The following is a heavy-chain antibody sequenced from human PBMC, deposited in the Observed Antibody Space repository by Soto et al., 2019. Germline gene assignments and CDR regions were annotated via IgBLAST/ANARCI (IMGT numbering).Heavy chain of an antibody. D-gene: IGHD4-17*01. J-gene: IGHJ4*02. CDR2: IYYSGST. CDR1: GGSISRSSYY. Sequence: SETLSRTCTVSGGSISRSSYYWGWILQPPGKGLEWIGSIYYSGSTYYNPSLKSRVTISVDTSKNQFSLKLSSVTAADTAVYYCARPTKPDYGIDYWGQGTLVTVS. V-gene: IGHV4-39*01. CDR3: ARPTKPDYGIDY.